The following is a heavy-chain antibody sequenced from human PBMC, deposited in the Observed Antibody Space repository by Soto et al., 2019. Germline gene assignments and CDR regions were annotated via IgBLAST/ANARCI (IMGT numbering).Heavy chain of an antibody. V-gene: IGHV4-34*01. CDR3: ARGVDSWSGYIF. Sequence: SATLSLTHALYAVSFDGYYWSWIRQSSGKGLEWIGELHHSGSTKYNLSLKSRVSLSVDTSTNQFSLKMTSMTAADRGVYYCARGVDSWSGYIFWGQGTTFTVS. D-gene: IGHD3-3*01. J-gene: IGHJ6*02. CDR2: LHHSGST. CDR1: AVSFDGYY.